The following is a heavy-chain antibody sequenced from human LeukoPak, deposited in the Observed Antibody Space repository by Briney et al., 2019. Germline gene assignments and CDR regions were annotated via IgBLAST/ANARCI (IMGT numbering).Heavy chain of an antibody. CDR2: IKQDESEK. Sequence: GGSLRLSCTASGFSFSNYWMSWVRQAPGKGLEWVASIKQDESEKYYVDSVKGRFTTSRDNAKSSLYLQMNALRGEDTAVYYCARLVGDVTTWDCWGQGTLVTVPS. CDR3: ARLVGDVTTWDC. J-gene: IGHJ4*02. D-gene: IGHD1-26*01. V-gene: IGHV3-7*03. CDR1: GFSFSNYW.